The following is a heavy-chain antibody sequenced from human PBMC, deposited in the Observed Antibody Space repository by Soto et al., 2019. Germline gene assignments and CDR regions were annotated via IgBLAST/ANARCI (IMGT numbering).Heavy chain of an antibody. CDR1: GFTFSSYW. D-gene: IGHD6-13*01. V-gene: IGHV3-74*01. Sequence: EVQLVESGGGLVQPGESLRLSCAASGFTFSSYWMHWVRQAPGKGLVWVSRINSDGSRTNYADSVKGRFTVSRDNAKNTQYLQMNSLRAEDTAAYYCARVLTGSWNWFDPWGKGTLVTVSS. J-gene: IGHJ5*02. CDR3: ARVLTGSWNWFDP. CDR2: INSDGSRT.